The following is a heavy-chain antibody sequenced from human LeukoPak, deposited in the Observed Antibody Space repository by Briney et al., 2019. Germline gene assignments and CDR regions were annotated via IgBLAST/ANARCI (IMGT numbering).Heavy chain of an antibody. V-gene: IGHV4-59*01. J-gene: IGHJ4*02. D-gene: IGHD1-14*01. CDR2: VSYSGNT. Sequence: SETLSLTCAVYGGSFSGYYWSWIRQPPGKGLEWIGYVSYSGNTNYNPSLKSRVTISVDTSKNQFSLKLSSVTAADTAVYYCAEGYNPYYFDYWGRGTLVTVSS. CDR1: GGSFSGYY. CDR3: AEGYNPYYFDY.